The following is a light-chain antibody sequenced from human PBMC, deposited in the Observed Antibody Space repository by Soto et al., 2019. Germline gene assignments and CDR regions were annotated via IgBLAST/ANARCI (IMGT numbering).Light chain of an antibody. CDR1: QDISVY. CDR3: QKFNTAPLT. CDR2: SAS. V-gene: IGKV1-27*01. Sequence: DLQMTQSPSSLSASVGDSVTITCRASQDISVYLAWYQQKPGKVPKLLIYSASTLQSGVPSRFSGSGSGTDFTLTISSLQPEDVATYFCQKFNTAPLTFGQGTRLEIK. J-gene: IGKJ5*01.